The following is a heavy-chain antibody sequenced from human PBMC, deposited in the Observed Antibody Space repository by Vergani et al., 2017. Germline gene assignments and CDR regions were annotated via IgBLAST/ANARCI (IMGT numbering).Heavy chain of an antibody. Sequence: QVQLVQSGAEVKKPGASVKVSCKASGYTFTSYDINWVRQATGQGLEWMGWISAYNGITNYAQKLQGRVTMTTDTSTSTAYMELRSLRSDDTAVYYCARGEVIPAAMYYYYGMDVWGQGTTVTVSS. D-gene: IGHD2-2*01. CDR1: GYTFTSYD. J-gene: IGHJ6*02. V-gene: IGHV1-18*01. CDR2: ISAYNGIT. CDR3: ARGEVIPAAMYYYYGMDV.